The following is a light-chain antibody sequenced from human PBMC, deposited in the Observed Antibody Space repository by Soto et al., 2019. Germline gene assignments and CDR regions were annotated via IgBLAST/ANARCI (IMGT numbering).Light chain of an antibody. CDR2: GAS. J-gene: IGKJ2*03. Sequence: EIVMTQSPATLSVSPGERATISCRASQSITNDLAWYQQKPGKAPRVLVYGASTTATGVPARVSGSGSGTEFTLTISSLQSEDFAVYYCQQYNYWYSFGQGTKLEIK. V-gene: IGKV3-15*01. CDR1: QSITND. CDR3: QQYNYWYS.